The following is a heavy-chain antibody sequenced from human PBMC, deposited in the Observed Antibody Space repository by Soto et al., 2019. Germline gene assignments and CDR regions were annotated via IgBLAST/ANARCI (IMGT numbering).Heavy chain of an antibody. CDR3: AHRPGSPYYGSGSYWKEYYFDY. Sequence: SGPTPVNPTQALTRTCTFSGFSLSTSGVGVGWIRQPPGKALEWLALIYWDDDKRYSPSLKSRLTITKDTSKNQVVLTMTNMDPVDTATYYCAHRPGSPYYGSGSYWKEYYFDYWGQGTLVTVSS. CDR1: GFSLSTSGVG. CDR2: IYWDDDK. V-gene: IGHV2-5*02. J-gene: IGHJ4*02. D-gene: IGHD3-10*01.